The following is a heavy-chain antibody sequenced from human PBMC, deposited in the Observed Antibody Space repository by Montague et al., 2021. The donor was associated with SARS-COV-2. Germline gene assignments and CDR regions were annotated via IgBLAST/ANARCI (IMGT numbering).Heavy chain of an antibody. CDR2: ISSSSSYI. J-gene: IGHJ6*02. CDR3: ARVLIVGAYYYGMDV. Sequence: SLRLSVSASGFTFSSYSMNWVRQAPGKGLEWVSSISSSSSYIYYADSVKGRFTISRDNAKNSLYLQMNSLRAGDTAVYYCARVLIVGAYYYGMDVWGQGTTVTVSS. CDR1: GFTFSSYS. D-gene: IGHD1-26*01. V-gene: IGHV3-21*01.